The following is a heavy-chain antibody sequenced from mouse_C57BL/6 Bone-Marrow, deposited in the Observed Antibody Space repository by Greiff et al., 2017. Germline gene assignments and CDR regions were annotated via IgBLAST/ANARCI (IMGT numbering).Heavy chain of an antibody. CDR1: GFTFSDYY. CDR3: ERQRGLPILVYAMDY. J-gene: IGHJ4*01. V-gene: IGHV5-12*01. D-gene: IGHD2-2*01. Sequence: EVKLVESGGGLVQPGGSLKLSCAASGFTFSDYYMYWVRQTPEKRLAWVAYISNGGGSTYYPDTVKGRFTISRDNAKNTLYLQMSRRKSEDTAMYCCERQRGLPILVYAMDYWGQGTSVTVAS. CDR2: ISNGGGST.